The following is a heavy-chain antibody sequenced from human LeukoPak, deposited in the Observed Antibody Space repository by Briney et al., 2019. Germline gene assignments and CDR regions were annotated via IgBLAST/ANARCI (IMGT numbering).Heavy chain of an antibody. CDR3: TTDSSIPGNGFDY. D-gene: IGHD6-13*01. CDR1: GGSITGYY. CDR2: IYYSGST. V-gene: IGHV4-59*12. J-gene: IGHJ4*02. Sequence: SETLSLTCTVSGGSITGYYWSWIRQPPGKGLEWIGYIYYSGSTNYNPSLKSRLTISVDTSKNQFSLKLSSVTAADTAVYYCTTDSSIPGNGFDYWGQGTLVTVSS.